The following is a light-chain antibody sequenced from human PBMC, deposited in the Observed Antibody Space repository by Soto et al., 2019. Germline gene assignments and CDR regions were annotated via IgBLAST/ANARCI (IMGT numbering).Light chain of an antibody. V-gene: IGKV2-30*02. J-gene: IGKJ1*01. CDR3: MQFTSRPCT. CDR1: ESLVHTNGNTY. CDR2: KVS. Sequence: DVVLTQTPLSLSVTLGQPASISCRSDESLVHTNGNTYLNWFQLSPGQSPRRLIYKVSNRDSGVPDRFSGSGAGTDFTLKISRVEAEDVGVYYCMQFTSRPCTFGQGTKVEIK.